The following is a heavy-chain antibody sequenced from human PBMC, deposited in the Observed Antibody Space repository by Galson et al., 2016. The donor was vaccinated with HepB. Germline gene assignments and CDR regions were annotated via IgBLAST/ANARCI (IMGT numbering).Heavy chain of an antibody. V-gene: IGHV3-48*04. CDR2: ITSKSGSI. CDR1: GFTFDKYA. Sequence: SLRLSCADSGFTFDKYAMHWVRQAPGKGLEWVSYITSKSGSISYTGSVEGRFTISRDNAKKLLYLQMDRLRGEDTAVYFCARDEAYYDRSGFYSTGAYYGMDVWGQGTTVTVYS. D-gene: IGHD3-22*01. CDR3: ARDEAYYDRSGFYSTGAYYGMDV. J-gene: IGHJ6*02.